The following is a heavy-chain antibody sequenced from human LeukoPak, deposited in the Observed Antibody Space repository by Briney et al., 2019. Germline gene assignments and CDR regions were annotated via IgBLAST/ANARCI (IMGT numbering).Heavy chain of an antibody. Sequence: ASVKVSCKVSGYTLTELSMHWVRQAPGKGLEWMGGFDPEDGETIYAQKFQGRVTMTEDTSTDTAYMELSSLRSEDTALYYCATGLKYYYGSGDNYWGQGTLVTVSS. CDR3: ATGLKYYYGSGDNY. D-gene: IGHD3-10*01. J-gene: IGHJ4*02. CDR2: FDPEDGET. CDR1: GYTLTELS. V-gene: IGHV1-24*01.